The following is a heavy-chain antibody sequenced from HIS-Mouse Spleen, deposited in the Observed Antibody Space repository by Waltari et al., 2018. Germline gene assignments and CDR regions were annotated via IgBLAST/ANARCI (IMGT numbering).Heavy chain of an antibody. CDR3: AREIPYSSSWYDWYFDL. V-gene: IGHV4-39*07. CDR2: SYYSGST. J-gene: IGHJ2*01. Sequence: QLQLQESGPGLVKPSENLSLNCTVPGGSINSSSYYLGWIRQPPGKGLEWIGSSYYSGSTYYNPSLKIRVTISVDTSKNQFSLKLSSVTAADTAVYYCAREIPYSSSWYDWYFDLWGRGTLVTVSS. D-gene: IGHD6-13*01. CDR1: GGSINSSSYY.